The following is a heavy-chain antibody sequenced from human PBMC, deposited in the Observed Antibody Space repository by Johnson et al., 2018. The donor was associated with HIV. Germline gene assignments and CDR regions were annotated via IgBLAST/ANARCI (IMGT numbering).Heavy chain of an antibody. D-gene: IGHD2/OR15-2a*01. CDR2: ISYEGSNE. Sequence: QVQLVESGGGVVRTGGSLRLSCAASGFTFDDYGMSWVSQAPGKGLAWVAVISYEGSNEYYADSVKGRFNISRDNAKNTLFLKMNTLRADDTAVYYCARDPSNSRGWLGDAFDIWGQGTMVTVSS. CDR3: ARDPSNSRGWLGDAFDI. CDR1: GFTFDDYG. V-gene: IGHV3-30*03. J-gene: IGHJ3*02.